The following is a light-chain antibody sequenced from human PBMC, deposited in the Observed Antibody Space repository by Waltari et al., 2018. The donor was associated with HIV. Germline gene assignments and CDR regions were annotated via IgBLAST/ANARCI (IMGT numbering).Light chain of an antibody. Sequence: EVELTQSPGTLSLSPGEIATLSCRATQRFIPSYFAWSQQKPGQAPRLLFYDTSNRATGIPDRFSASGSGTDFTLTISGLEPEDFSVYYCQRYGSSPWTFGRGTKLEIK. V-gene: IGKV3-20*01. CDR3: QRYGSSPWT. J-gene: IGKJ2*02. CDR2: DTS. CDR1: QRFIPSY.